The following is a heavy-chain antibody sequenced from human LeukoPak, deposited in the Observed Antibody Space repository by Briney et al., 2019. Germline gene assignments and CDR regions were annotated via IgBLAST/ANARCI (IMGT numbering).Heavy chain of an antibody. V-gene: IGHV3-48*04. Sequence: GGSLRLSCAASGFTFSSYSMNWVRQAPGKGLEWVSYISSSSSTIYYADSVKGRFTISRDNAKNSLYLQMNSLRAEDTAVYYCAGDSPPMIGLDYWGQGTWSPSPQ. CDR2: ISSSSSTI. J-gene: IGHJ4*02. D-gene: IGHD3-22*01. CDR1: GFTFSSYS. CDR3: AGDSPPMIGLDY.